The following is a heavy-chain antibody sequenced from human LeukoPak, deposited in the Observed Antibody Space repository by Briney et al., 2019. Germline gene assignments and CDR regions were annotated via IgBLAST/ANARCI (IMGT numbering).Heavy chain of an antibody. Sequence: GGSLRLSCAASGFTFSNAWMSWVRQAPGKGVEWVSTVTGSDDTTYYTDSVKGRFTISRDHSKNILHLQMNSLRVEDTAIYYCAKGPQLYSGYHPAYWGQGTLVTVSS. CDR3: AKGPQLYSGYHPAY. J-gene: IGHJ4*02. CDR2: VTGSDDTT. CDR1: GFTFSNAW. D-gene: IGHD5-12*01. V-gene: IGHV3-23*01.